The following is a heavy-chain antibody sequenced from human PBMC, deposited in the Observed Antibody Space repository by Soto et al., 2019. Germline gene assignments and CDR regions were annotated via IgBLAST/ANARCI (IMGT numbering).Heavy chain of an antibody. CDR3: AHWGDTMIPGGRGPAFDI. V-gene: IGHV2-5*02. CDR1: GFSLGTSGVG. J-gene: IGHJ3*02. D-gene: IGHD3-10*01. CDR2: IYWDDDK. Sequence: QITLQESGPTVVKPTQTLTLTCSFSGFSLGTSGVGLGWIRQPPGTALEWLALIYWDDDKRYSPSLRSRLTITKDTSKTQVVLRMTNMDPVDTATYFCAHWGDTMIPGGRGPAFDIWGQGTMVTVS.